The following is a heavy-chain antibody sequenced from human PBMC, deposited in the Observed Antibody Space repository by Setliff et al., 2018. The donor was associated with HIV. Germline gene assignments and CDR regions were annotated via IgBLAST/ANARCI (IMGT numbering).Heavy chain of an antibody. Sequence: PSETLSLTCTVSGGSISTYSWSWIRQPPGKGLEWIGYIHYSGNTKYNPSLKSRVAISLDTSKKQFSLKLSFVTAADTSVYYCARVSRLGDSYGYYYYYMDVWGKGTTVTVSS. CDR3: ARVSRLGDSYGYYYYYMDV. CDR2: IHYSGNT. J-gene: IGHJ6*03. D-gene: IGHD3-10*01. CDR1: GGSISTYS. V-gene: IGHV4-59*01.